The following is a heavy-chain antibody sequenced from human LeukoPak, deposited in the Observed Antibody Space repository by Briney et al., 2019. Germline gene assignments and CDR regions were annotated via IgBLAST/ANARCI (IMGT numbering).Heavy chain of an antibody. V-gene: IGHV3-48*03. J-gene: IGHJ4*02. D-gene: IGHD4-17*01. Sequence: GGSLRLSCAASGFTFSSYAMSWVRQAPGKGLEWVSYISNSGGTIYYADSLKGRFTISRDNAKNSLYLQMNSLRAEDTAVYYCAREFTYGDYVDYWGQGTLVTVSS. CDR2: ISNSGGTI. CDR3: AREFTYGDYVDY. CDR1: GFTFSSYA.